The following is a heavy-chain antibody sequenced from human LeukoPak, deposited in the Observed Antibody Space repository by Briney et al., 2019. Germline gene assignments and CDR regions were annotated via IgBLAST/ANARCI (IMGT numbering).Heavy chain of an antibody. D-gene: IGHD2-15*01. J-gene: IGHJ5*02. CDR3: ARHWRYCSGGSCYSGCLAP. V-gene: IGHV4-4*07. Sequence: SETLSLTCTVSGGSISSYYWSWMRQPAGKGLEWMGRIYTSGSTNYNPSLKSRGTISVDTSTNQFSLKLSSVTAADTAVYYRARHWRYCSGGSCYSGCLAPWGQGTLVTVSS. CDR1: GGSISSYY. CDR2: IYTSGST.